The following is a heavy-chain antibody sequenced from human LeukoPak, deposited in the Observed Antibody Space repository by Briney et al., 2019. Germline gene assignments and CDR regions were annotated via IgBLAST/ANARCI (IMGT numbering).Heavy chain of an antibody. V-gene: IGHV3-21*01. Sequence: PGGSLRLSCAASGFTFSSYSMNWVRQAPGKGLEWVSSISSSSSYIYYADSVKGRFTISRDNAKNSLYLQMNSLRAEDTAVYYCARAWGTVDYFDYWGQGTLVTVSS. D-gene: IGHD3-16*01. CDR2: ISSSSSYI. CDR1: GFTFSSYS. J-gene: IGHJ4*02. CDR3: ARAWGTVDYFDY.